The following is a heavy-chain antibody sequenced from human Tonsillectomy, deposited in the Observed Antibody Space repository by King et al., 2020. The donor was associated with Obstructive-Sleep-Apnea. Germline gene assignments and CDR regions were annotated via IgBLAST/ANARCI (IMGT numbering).Heavy chain of an antibody. CDR3: ASTRGNYPVVWFDP. CDR1: GDSISDYY. J-gene: IGHJ5*02. D-gene: IGHD1-26*01. CDR2: IYYTGST. Sequence: QLQESGPGLVKPSETLSLTCTVSGDSISDYYWSWIRQPPGKGLEWIGYIYYTGSTNYNPSLKSRVTMSVDTSKNQFSLKLTSVTAADTAVYYCASTRGNYPVVWFDPWGQGTLVTVSS. V-gene: IGHV4-59*01.